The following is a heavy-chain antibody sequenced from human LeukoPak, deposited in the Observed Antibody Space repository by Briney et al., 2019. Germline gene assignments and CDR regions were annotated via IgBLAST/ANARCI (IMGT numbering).Heavy chain of an antibody. J-gene: IGHJ4*02. V-gene: IGHV3-23*01. CDR1: GFTFSSYA. D-gene: IGHD3-3*01. CDR3: AKEQDFWSGYLGN. CDR2: ISGSGGRA. Sequence: GGSLRLSCAASGFTFSSYAMSWVRQAPGKGLEWVSSISGSGGRAYYADSVKGRFTISRDNSKNTLYLQMNSLRAEDTAVYYCAKEQDFWSGYLGNWGQGTLVTVSS.